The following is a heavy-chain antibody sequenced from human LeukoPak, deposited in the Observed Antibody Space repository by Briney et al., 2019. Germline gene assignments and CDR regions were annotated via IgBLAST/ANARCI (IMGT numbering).Heavy chain of an antibody. CDR3: AKDRGITMIVVALPDAFDI. V-gene: IGHV3-21*01. J-gene: IGHJ3*02. CDR1: GFIFSSYS. Sequence: PGGSLRLSCAASGFIFSSYSMNWVRQAPGKGLEWVSYISSSSGYIYYADSVKGRFTISRDNAKNSLYLQMNSLRAEDTAVYYCAKDRGITMIVVALPDAFDIWGQGTMVTVSS. D-gene: IGHD3-22*01. CDR2: ISSSSGYI.